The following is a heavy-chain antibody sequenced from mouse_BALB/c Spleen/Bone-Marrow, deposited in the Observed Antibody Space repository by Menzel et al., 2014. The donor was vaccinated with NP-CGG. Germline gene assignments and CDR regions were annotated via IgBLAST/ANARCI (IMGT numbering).Heavy chain of an antibody. CDR1: GFDFSRYW. CDR3: ARRGLRREAYYAMDY. Sequence: GKLVESGGGLVQPGGSLKLSCAASGFDFSRYWMSWVRQAPGKGLEWIGEINPDSSTINYTPSLKDKFIISRDNAKNTLYLQMSKVRSEDTALYYCARRGLRREAYYAMDYWGQGASVNVYS. J-gene: IGHJ4*01. CDR2: INPDSSTI. V-gene: IGHV4-1*02. D-gene: IGHD2-4*01.